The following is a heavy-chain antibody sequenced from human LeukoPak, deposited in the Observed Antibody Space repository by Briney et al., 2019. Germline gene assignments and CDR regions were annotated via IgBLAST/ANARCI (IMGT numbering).Heavy chain of an antibody. CDR3: ARAEMATEQSPGLY. D-gene: IGHD5-24*01. Sequence: GASVKVSCKASGYTFTSYGISWVRQAPGQGLEWMGWISAYNGNTNYAQKLQGRVTMTTDTSTSTAYMELRSLRSDDTAVYYCARAEMATEQSPGLYWGQGTLVTVSS. CDR2: ISAYNGNT. CDR1: GYTFTSYG. V-gene: IGHV1-18*01. J-gene: IGHJ4*02.